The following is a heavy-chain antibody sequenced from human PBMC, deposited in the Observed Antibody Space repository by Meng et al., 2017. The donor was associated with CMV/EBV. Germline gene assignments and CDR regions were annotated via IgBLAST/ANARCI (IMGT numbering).Heavy chain of an antibody. J-gene: IGHJ5*02. CDR1: GGSISSSSYY. CDR3: ARGNHDYGERKGRCWFDP. D-gene: IGHD4-17*01. Sequence: LRLSCTVSGGSISSSSYYWGWTRQPPGKGLEWIGRIYYSRSTYYNPSLKSRFTISVDTSKNQFSLKLSSVTAADTAVYYCARGNHDYGERKGRCWFDPWGQGTLVTVSS. V-gene: IGHV4-39*07. CDR2: IYYSRST.